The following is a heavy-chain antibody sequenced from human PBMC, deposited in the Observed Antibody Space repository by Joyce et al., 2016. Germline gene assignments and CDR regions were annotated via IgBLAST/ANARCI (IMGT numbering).Heavy chain of an antibody. CDR2: VKSKSQVGTT. Sequence: EVQLVESGGGLVKPGGSLRLSCAASGFSFRNAWVTWVRQAPGKGLGWVGRVKSKSQVGTTDYAAPVKGRFTISRDDSRDTAYLQMNSLKSEDTGVYFCVTGLCIGTACHWDDAFDVWGQGTMVTVSS. CDR3: VTGLCIGTACHWDDAFDV. D-gene: IGHD2-2*01. J-gene: IGHJ3*01. V-gene: IGHV3-15*01. CDR1: GFSFRNAW.